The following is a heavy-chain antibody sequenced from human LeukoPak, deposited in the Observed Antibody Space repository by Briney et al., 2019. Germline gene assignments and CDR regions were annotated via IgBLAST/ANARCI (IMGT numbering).Heavy chain of an antibody. Sequence: ASAKVSCKASGYTFTGYYMHWVRQAPGQGLEWMGWINPNSGGTNYAQKFQGRVTMTRDTSISTAYMELSRLRSDDTAVYYCARDLRPRNYYYYYMDVWGKGTTVTVSS. D-gene: IGHD3-16*01. CDR2: INPNSGGT. J-gene: IGHJ6*03. CDR1: GYTFTGYY. V-gene: IGHV1-2*02. CDR3: ARDLRPRNYYYYYMDV.